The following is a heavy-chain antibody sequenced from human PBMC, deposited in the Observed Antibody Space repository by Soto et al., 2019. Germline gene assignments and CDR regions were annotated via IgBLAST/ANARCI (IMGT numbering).Heavy chain of an antibody. CDR2: IYYSGST. Sequence: KPSETLSLTCTVSGASISGYYWSWIRQPPGEGLEWIGYIYYSGSTSYNPSLKSRVTISLDMSKNQFSLKLSSVTAADTAVYYCARVEPTETNAGGYFNGMDVWPPGPPVTVSS. CDR1: GASISGYY. D-gene: IGHD4-17*01. CDR3: ARVEPTETNAGGYFNGMDV. V-gene: IGHV4-59*01. J-gene: IGHJ6*02.